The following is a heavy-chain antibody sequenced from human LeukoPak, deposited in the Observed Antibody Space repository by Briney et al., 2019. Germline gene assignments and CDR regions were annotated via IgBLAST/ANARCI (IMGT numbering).Heavy chain of an antibody. Sequence: GGSLRLSCAASGFTFSSYAMHWVRQAPGKGLEWVAVISYDGSNKYYADSVKGRFTISRDNSKNTLYLQMNSLRAEDTAVYYCARDSYSSSFYLDYWGQGTLVTVSS. D-gene: IGHD6-6*01. V-gene: IGHV3-30-3*01. CDR1: GFTFSSYA. CDR3: ARDSYSSSFYLDY. J-gene: IGHJ4*02. CDR2: ISYDGSNK.